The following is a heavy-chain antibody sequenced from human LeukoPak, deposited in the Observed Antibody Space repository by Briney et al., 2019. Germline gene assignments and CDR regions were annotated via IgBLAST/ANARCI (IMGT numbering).Heavy chain of an antibody. V-gene: IGHV3-49*03. D-gene: IGHD6-19*01. CDR2: IRSKAYGGTT. Sequence: GGSLRLSCTATGFTFGDYAMSWLRQAPGKGLEWVGFIRSKAYGGTTEYAASVKGRFTISRDDSKSIAYLQMNSLKTEDTAVYYCTTSSGWAGDFDYWGQGTLVTVSS. CDR3: TTSSGWAGDFDY. CDR1: GFTFGDYA. J-gene: IGHJ4*02.